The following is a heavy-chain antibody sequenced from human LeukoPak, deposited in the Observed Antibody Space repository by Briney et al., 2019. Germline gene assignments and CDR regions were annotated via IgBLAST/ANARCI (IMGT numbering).Heavy chain of an antibody. V-gene: IGHV3-74*01. J-gene: IGHJ4*02. CDR2: INSDGSST. D-gene: IGHD3-10*01. CDR3: AKSFRGVIKFYFDS. Sequence: GGSLRLSCAASGFTFSSYWMHWVRQAPGKGLVWVSRINSDGSSTSYADSVKGRFTISRDNAKNTLYLQMNSLRAEDTALYYCAKSFRGVIKFYFDSWGQGTLVTVSS. CDR1: GFTFSSYW.